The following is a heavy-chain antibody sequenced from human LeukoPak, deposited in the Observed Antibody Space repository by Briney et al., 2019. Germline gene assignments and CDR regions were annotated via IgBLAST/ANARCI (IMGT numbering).Heavy chain of an antibody. CDR2: INHSGST. V-gene: IGHV4-34*01. CDR1: GGSFSGYY. J-gene: IGHJ3*02. D-gene: IGHD3-3*01. CDR3: ASTPPTGDFWSGYLRSPADAFDI. Sequence: SETLSLTXAVYGGSFSGYYWSWIRQSPGKGLEWLGEINHSGSTNYNPSLKSRVTISVDTSKNQFSLKLSSVTAADTAVYYCASTPPTGDFWSGYLRSPADAFDIWGQGTMVTVSS.